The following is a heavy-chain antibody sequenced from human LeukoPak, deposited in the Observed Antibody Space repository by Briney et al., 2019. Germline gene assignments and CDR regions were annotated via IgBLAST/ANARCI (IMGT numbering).Heavy chain of an antibody. D-gene: IGHD2-15*01. CDR2: IRSKADGGTP. CDR1: GFTFSSYG. J-gene: IGHJ4*02. V-gene: IGHV3-15*07. Sequence: GGSLRLSCAASGFTFSSYGMHWVRQAPGKGLEWVGHIRSKADGGTPDYIAPVKGRFTISRDDSKDTLYLQMNSLNTEDTAMYYCTTRSPARYCSDGACYSSADYWGQGTLVTVSS. CDR3: TTRSPARYCSDGACYSSADY.